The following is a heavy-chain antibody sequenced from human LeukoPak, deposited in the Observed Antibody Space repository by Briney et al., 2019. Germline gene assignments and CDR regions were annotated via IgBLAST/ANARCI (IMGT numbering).Heavy chain of an antibody. D-gene: IGHD2-15*01. CDR2: IRSKADGGTP. CDR1: GFTFSSYG. J-gene: IGHJ4*02. V-gene: IGHV3-15*07. Sequence: GGSLRLSCAASGFTFSSYGMHWVRQAPGKGLEWVGHIRSKADGGTPDYIAPVKGRFTISRDDSKDTLYLQMNSLNTEDTAMYYCTTRSPARYCSDGACYSSADYWGQGTLVTVSS. CDR3: TTRSPARYCSDGACYSSADY.